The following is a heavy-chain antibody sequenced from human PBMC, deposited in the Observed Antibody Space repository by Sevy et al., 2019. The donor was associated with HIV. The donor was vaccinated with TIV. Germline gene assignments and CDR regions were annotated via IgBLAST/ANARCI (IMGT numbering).Heavy chain of an antibody. CDR2: TYYRSKWYA. CDR1: GDSVSSKGAA. V-gene: IGHV6-1*01. Sequence: SQTLSLTCGISGDSVSSKGAAWNWIRQSPSRGLEWLGRTYYRSKWYATYAVSVKSRLIINPDTSKNQFSLHLNSVTPEDAAVYYCARAVTTWDGQGSNYFDPWGQGTLVTVSS. D-gene: IGHD4-17*01. CDR3: ARAVTTWDGQGSNYFDP. J-gene: IGHJ5*02.